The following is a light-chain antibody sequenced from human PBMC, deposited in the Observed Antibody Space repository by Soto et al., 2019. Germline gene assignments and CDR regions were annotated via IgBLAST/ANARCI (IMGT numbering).Light chain of an antibody. V-gene: IGLV2-14*01. CDR3: SSYTSSSTLAV. J-gene: IGLJ3*02. CDR2: EVS. CDR1: SSDVGGYNY. Sequence: QSALTQPASVSGSPGQSITISCTGTSSDVGGYNYVSWYQQHPGKAPKLMIYEVSTRPSGVSNRFSGSKSGNTASLTISGLQAEDAADYDCSSYTSSSTLAVFGGGTKLTGL.